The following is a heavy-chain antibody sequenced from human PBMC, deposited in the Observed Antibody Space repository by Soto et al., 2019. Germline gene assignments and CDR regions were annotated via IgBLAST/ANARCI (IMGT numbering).Heavy chain of an antibody. V-gene: IGHV4-34*01. CDR3: ARGITMILVVQGDAPDKYYFDS. D-gene: IGHD3-22*01. CDR1: GGSFVGHY. Sequence: PAETLSLTCAVYGGSFVGHYCIFIRHAPFKWLEWIVEINHSGSTNQNPSLKSRVTISVDTSKNQFSLKLKSVTAADTAVYYCARGITMILVVQGDAPDKYYFDSWGQGTQVTVSS. J-gene: IGHJ4*02. CDR2: INHSGST.